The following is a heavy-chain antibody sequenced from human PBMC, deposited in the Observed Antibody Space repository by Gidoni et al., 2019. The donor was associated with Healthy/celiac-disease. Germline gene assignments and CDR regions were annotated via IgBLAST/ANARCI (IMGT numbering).Heavy chain of an antibody. D-gene: IGHD1-26*01. Sequence: EVQLLASGGGLVQPGASLRRACDASGFPFRSYAMSWVRQAPVTGLEWVSAISGSGGSTYYADSVKGRFTISRDNSKNTLYLQMNSLRAEDTAVYYCAKIPDSGSYYYYYYMDVWGKGTTVTVSS. V-gene: IGHV3-23*01. J-gene: IGHJ6*03. CDR2: ISGSGGST. CDR3: AKIPDSGSYYYYYYMDV. CDR1: GFPFRSYA.